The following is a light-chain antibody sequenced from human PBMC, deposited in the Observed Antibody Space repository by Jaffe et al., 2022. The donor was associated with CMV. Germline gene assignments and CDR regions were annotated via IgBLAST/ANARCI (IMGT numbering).Light chain of an antibody. V-gene: IGLV3-1*01. CDR3: QAWDKNTAI. CDR1: KMGDKF. J-gene: IGLJ2*01. Sequence: SYELTQPPSVSVSPGQTATILCSGDKMGDKFASWYQQRAGQSPLLVIYQDSKRPSGVPDRFSGSNSGNTATLTISGTQPIDDADYYCQAWDKNTAIFGGGTRLTVL. CDR2: QDS.